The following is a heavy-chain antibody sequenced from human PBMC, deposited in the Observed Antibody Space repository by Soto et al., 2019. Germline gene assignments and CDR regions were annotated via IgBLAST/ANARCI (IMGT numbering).Heavy chain of an antibody. CDR3: ARQFTIEEGYYMDV. D-gene: IGHD3-3*01. J-gene: IGHJ6*03. Sequence: QVQLQESGPGLVKPSETLSLTCTVSGGSISSYYWSWIRQPPGKGLKWIGYIYYSGSTNYNPSLKSRVTISVDTSKNQFSLKLSSVTAADTAVYYCARQFTIEEGYYMDVWGKGTTLTVSS. CDR2: IYYSGST. CDR1: GGSISSYY. V-gene: IGHV4-59*01.